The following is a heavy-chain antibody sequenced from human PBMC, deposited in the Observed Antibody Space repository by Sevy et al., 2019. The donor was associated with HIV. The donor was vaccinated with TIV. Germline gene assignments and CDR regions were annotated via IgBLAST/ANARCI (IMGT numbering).Heavy chain of an antibody. CDR1: GYTFTIYG. D-gene: IGHD1-26*01. Sequence: ASVKVSCKASGYTFTIYGISWVRQAPGQGLEWMGWISGYNGNKNYAQKFQDRVTMTTDTSTSTAYMELRSLRSDDTAVYYCARESGEVGATGYGFDIWGQGTMVTVSS. CDR2: ISGYNGNK. V-gene: IGHV1-18*01. CDR3: ARESGEVGATGYGFDI. J-gene: IGHJ3*02.